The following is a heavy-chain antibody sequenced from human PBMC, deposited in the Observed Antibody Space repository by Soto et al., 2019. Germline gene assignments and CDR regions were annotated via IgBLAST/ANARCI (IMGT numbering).Heavy chain of an antibody. Sequence: ASVKVSCKASGYTFTSYAMHWVRQAPGQRLEWMGWINAGNGNTKYSQKFQGRVTITRDTSASTAYMERSSLRSEDTAVYYCARGGPAAGYCSGGSCYSDSDYWGQGTLVTVSS. D-gene: IGHD2-15*01. CDR3: ARGGPAAGYCSGGSCYSDSDY. CDR1: GYTFTSYA. V-gene: IGHV1-3*01. J-gene: IGHJ4*02. CDR2: INAGNGNT.